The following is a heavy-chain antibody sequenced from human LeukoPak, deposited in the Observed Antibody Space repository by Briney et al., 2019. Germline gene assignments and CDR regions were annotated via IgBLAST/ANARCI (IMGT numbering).Heavy chain of an antibody. CDR3: ARGNERIVGAYDSLDL. D-gene: IGHD1-26*01. CDR1: GFIVNLSY. J-gene: IGHJ3*01. V-gene: IGHV3-66*02. CDR2: LYSGGAT. Sequence: GGSLRLSCTASGFIVNLSYMSWVRQAPGKGPEWVAFLYSGGATYNADSVKGRFTISRDNSKNTVYLQMNNLRPEDSAVYFCARGNERIVGAYDSLDLWGQGTMVTV.